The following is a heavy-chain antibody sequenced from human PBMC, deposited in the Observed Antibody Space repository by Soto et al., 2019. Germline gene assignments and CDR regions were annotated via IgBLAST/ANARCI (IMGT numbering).Heavy chain of an antibody. CDR2: IYYSGRT. CDR3: ASRHSSPYFDY. CDR1: GGSISSGDCY. J-gene: IGHJ4*02. Sequence: QVELQESGPGLVKPSQTLSLTCTVSGGSISSGDCYWSWIGQPLGNGLEWIGSIYYSGRTYYNPSLERRVTISVDTSKSKCSLKLNSVTAADTAEYYCASRHSSPYFDYWGQGTLATVSS. V-gene: IGHV4-30-4*01. D-gene: IGHD6-13*01.